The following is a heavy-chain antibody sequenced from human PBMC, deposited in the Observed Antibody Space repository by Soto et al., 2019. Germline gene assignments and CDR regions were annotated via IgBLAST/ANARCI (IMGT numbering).Heavy chain of an antibody. CDR3: ASSPRQYFLSS. CDR1: GSSLSTSAEG. V-gene: IGHV2-5*01. Sequence: QITLKESGPTLVKPTQTLTLTCTFSGSSLSTSAEGVGWIRQPPGKALEWLALIYSHDDKRYSPSLMSRLTITKDTSKNQVVLTMTNMDPVDTATYYCASSPRQYFLSSWGQGTLVTVSS. D-gene: IGHD2-2*01. J-gene: IGHJ4*02. CDR2: IYSHDDK.